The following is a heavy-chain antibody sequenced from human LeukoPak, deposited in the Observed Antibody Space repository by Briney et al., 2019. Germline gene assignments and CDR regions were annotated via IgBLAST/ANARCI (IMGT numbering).Heavy chain of an antibody. CDR2: ISSNGGST. CDR3: VKAATKTNNNYAEY. V-gene: IGHV3-64D*09. J-gene: IGHJ4*02. D-gene: IGHD4-11*01. Sequence: PGGSLRLSCSASGFTFSSYAMHWVRQAPGKRLEYVSAISSNGGSTYYSDSVKGRFTISRDNSKNTLYLQVSSLRAEDTAVYYCVKAATKTNNNYAEYWGQGTLVTVSS. CDR1: GFTFSSYA.